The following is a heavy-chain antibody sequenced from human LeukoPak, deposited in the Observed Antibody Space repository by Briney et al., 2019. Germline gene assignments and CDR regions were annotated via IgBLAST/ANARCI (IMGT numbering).Heavy chain of an antibody. Sequence: GGSLRLSCAASGFTFSSYGMHWVRQAPGKGLEWVSYITFSSSIIYYADSVKGRFTISRDNAKNSLYLQMNSLRAEDTAVYYCARDRLHYGEYEKTFDYWGQGTLVSVSS. V-gene: IGHV3-48*01. CDR3: ARDRLHYGEYEKTFDY. CDR2: ITFSSSII. D-gene: IGHD4-17*01. J-gene: IGHJ4*02. CDR1: GFTFSSYG.